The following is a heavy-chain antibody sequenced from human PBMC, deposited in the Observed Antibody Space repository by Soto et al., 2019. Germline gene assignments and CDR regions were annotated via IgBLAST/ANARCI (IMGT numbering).Heavy chain of an antibody. CDR2: TYYRSKWYN. D-gene: IGHD3-10*01. V-gene: IGHV6-1*01. Sequence: SQTLSLTCAISGDSVSSNSAAWNWIRQSPSRGLEWLGRTYYRSKWYNDYAVSVKSRITINPDTSKNQFSLQLNSVTPEDTAVYYCARAVSMVRGVIPYYYRMDVWGQGTTVTVSS. CDR3: ARAVSMVRGVIPYYYRMDV. J-gene: IGHJ6*02. CDR1: GDSVSSNSAA.